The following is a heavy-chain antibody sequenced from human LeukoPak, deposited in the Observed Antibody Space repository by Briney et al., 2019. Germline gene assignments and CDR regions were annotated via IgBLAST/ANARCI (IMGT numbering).Heavy chain of an antibody. CDR1: GFPFSAYA. Sequence: GGSLRLSCVASGFPFSAYAMSWVRQAPGKGLEWVSGIRGSGETTYYAESVKGRFTIQRDNSKNTLYLQMNSLRAEDTAVYYCARGPAASGYYDSRGRYGYFDYWGQGTLVTVSS. CDR3: ARGPAASGYYDSRGRYGYFDY. CDR2: IRGSGETT. V-gene: IGHV3-23*01. D-gene: IGHD3-22*01. J-gene: IGHJ4*02.